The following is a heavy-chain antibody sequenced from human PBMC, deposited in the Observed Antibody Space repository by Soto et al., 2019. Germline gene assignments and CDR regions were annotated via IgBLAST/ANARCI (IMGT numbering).Heavy chain of an antibody. CDR1: GGSFSGYY. D-gene: IGHD2-21*01. CDR2: INHSGST. CDR3: ARGDLDY. V-gene: IGHV4-34*01. Sequence: SETLSLTCAVYGGSFSGYYWSWIRQPPGKGLEWIGEINHSGSTNYNPSLKSRVTISVDTSKNQFSLKLSSVTAADTAVYYCARGDLDYWGQGTLVTVSS. J-gene: IGHJ4*02.